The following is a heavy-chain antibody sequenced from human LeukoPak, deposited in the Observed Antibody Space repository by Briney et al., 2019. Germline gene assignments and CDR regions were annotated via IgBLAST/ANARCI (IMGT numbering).Heavy chain of an antibody. Sequence: GASVKVSCKVSGYTLTELSMHWVRQAPGKGLEWMGGFDPEDGETIYAQKFLGRVTMTEDTSTDTAYMELSSLRSEDTAVYYCATWEGYCSSTSCYRYDYWGQGTLVTVSS. CDR3: ATWEGYCSSTSCYRYDY. CDR1: GYTLTELS. D-gene: IGHD2-2*02. J-gene: IGHJ4*02. CDR2: FDPEDGET. V-gene: IGHV1-24*01.